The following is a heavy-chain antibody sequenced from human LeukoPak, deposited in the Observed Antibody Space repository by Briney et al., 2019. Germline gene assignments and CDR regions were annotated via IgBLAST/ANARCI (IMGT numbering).Heavy chain of an antibody. J-gene: IGHJ4*02. Sequence: ASVKVSCEGSGYTFTSYALNWMRLAPGQGLEWMGWINTNTGNPTYAQGFTGRFVFSSDTSVNTAYLQISSLKPEDTAVYYCARDPRNGRLYDQPFDHWGQGTLVTVSA. CDR3: ARDPRNGRLYDQPFDH. CDR1: GYTFTSYA. CDR2: INTNTGNP. D-gene: IGHD2-2*01. V-gene: IGHV7-4-1*02.